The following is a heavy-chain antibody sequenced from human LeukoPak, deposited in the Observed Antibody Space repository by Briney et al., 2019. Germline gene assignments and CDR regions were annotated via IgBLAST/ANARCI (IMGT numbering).Heavy chain of an antibody. CDR1: GGSISSGGYY. CDR3: ARGTGLTGTDFDY. Sequence: PSQTLSLTCTVSGGSISSGGYYWSWIRQHPGKGLEWIGYIYYSGSTYYNPSLKSRVTISVDTSKNQFSLKLSSVTAADTAVYYCARGTGLTGTDFDYWGQGTLVTVSS. D-gene: IGHD1-7*01. V-gene: IGHV4-31*03. CDR2: IYYSGST. J-gene: IGHJ4*02.